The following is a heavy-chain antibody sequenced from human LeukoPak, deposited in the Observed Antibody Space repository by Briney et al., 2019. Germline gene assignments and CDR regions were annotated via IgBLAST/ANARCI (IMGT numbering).Heavy chain of an antibody. CDR3: ATPYYDILTGYYRY. Sequence: ASVKVSFKASGYTFTGYYMHWVRQAPGQGLEWMGWINPNSGGTNYAQKFQGRVTMTRDTSISTAYMELSRLRSDDTAVYYCATPYYDILTGYYRYWGQGTLVTVSS. D-gene: IGHD3-9*01. CDR1: GYTFTGYY. CDR2: INPNSGGT. V-gene: IGHV1-2*02. J-gene: IGHJ4*02.